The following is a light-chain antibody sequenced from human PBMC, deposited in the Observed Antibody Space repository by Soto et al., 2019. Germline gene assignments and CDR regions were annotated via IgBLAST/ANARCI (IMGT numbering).Light chain of an antibody. J-gene: IGLJ1*01. CDR1: NIGTRS. Sequence: SYELTQPPSVSVAPGQTVTITCGGDNIGTRSVHWYKQRPGQAPALVVHDDSARPSGVPERVSGSNSGNTATLTISRVEAGDEADYYCQVWNSCSDHRYVFGPGTKLTVL. V-gene: IGLV3-21*02. CDR3: QVWNSCSDHRYV. CDR2: DDS.